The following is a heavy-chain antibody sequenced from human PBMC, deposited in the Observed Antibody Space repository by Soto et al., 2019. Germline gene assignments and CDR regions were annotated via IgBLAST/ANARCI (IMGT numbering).Heavy chain of an antibody. V-gene: IGHV3-73*01. J-gene: IGHJ3*02. CDR1: GFTFSGSA. Sequence: PGGSLRLSCAASGFTFSGSAMHWVRQASGKGLEWVGRIRSKANSYATAYAASVKGRFTISRDDSKNTAYLQMNSLKTEDTAVYYCTRLAPLPYYDILTGVHDAFDIWGQGTMVTVSS. CDR2: IRSKANSYAT. CDR3: TRLAPLPYYDILTGVHDAFDI. D-gene: IGHD3-9*01.